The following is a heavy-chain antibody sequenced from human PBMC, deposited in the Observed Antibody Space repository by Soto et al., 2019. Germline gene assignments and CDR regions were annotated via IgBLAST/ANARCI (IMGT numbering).Heavy chain of an antibody. J-gene: IGHJ6*02. CDR2: IIPIFGTA. Sequence: QVQLVQSGAEVKKPGSSVKVSCKASGGTFSSYAISWVRQAPGQGLEWMGGIIPIFGTANYAQKFQGRVTIPADESTSTAYLELSSLSSEDTVVYYCAENPEHYYSGMDVWCQGTTVTVSS. V-gene: IGHV1-69*12. CDR1: GGTFSSYA. CDR3: AENPEHYYSGMDV.